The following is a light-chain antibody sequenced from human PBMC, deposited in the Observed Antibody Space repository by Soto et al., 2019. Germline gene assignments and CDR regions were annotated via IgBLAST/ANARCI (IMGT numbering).Light chain of an antibody. CDR2: KAS. CDR3: KQYNSYPYT. V-gene: IGKV1-5*03. CDR1: QSISTR. Sequence: DIQMTQSPSTLSASVGDRVTITCRASQSISTRLAWYQQKPGKAPNLLIYKASTLERGVPSRFSGSGSGTEFTITISSLQPDDFATYYCKQYNSYPYTFGQGTKLEIK. J-gene: IGKJ2*01.